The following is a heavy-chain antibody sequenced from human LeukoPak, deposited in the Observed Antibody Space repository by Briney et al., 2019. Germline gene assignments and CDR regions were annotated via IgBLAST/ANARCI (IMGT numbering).Heavy chain of an antibody. J-gene: IGHJ4*02. CDR2: IRQDGREK. CDR3: VGGIGWQSDY. V-gene: IGHV3-7*03. D-gene: IGHD6-19*01. CDR1: PGITFSDYW. Sequence: QAGGSLRPSCAASPGITFSDYWMNWVRQAPGKGLEWVAIIRQDGREKLYLDSVKGRFTISRDNAKSSVYLQINSLRAEDTAVYYCVGGIGWQSDYWGQGTLVTVSS.